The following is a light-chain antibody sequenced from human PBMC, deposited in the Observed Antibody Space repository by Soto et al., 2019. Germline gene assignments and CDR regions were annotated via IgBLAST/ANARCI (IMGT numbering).Light chain of an antibody. Sequence: EIVMTQSPGTLSVSPGERATLSCRASQSVSSNLVWYQQKPGQAPRLLIYDVSTRATGIPARFSGSGSGTEFTLTISSLQSEDFAVYYCQQYNNWPLWTFGQGTKVDIK. V-gene: IGKV3D-15*01. CDR2: DVS. CDR1: QSVSSN. J-gene: IGKJ1*01. CDR3: QQYNNWPLWT.